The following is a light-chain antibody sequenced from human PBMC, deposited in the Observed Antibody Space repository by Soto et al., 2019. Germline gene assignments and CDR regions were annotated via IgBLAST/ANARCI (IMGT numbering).Light chain of an antibody. CDR3: MQGSHWPPIT. Sequence: DVVMTQSPLSLPVTLGQPASISCRSRQSLVFSDGNTYLNWFQQRPGQSPRRLIYQVSNRDSGVPDRFSGSGSGTDFTLKISRVEADDVGVYYCMQGSHWPPITFGQGTRLEIK. J-gene: IGKJ5*01. CDR1: QSLVFSDGNTY. V-gene: IGKV2-30*01. CDR2: QVS.